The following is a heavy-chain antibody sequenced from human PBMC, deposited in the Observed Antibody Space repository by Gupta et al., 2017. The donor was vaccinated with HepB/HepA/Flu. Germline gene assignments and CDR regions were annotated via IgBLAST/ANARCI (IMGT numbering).Heavy chain of an antibody. V-gene: IGHV1-2*04. CDR3: ARGGGIALEFDY. J-gene: IGHJ4*02. Sequence: QVQLVQSGAEVKKPGAPVKVSCKASGYSFTGLHINWVRQAPGQGLECMGWINPKSGGTNYAQKFQDWVTMSRDTSISTAYMELRSLKSDDTAIYSCARGGGIALEFDYWGQGTLVTVSS. CDR2: INPKSGGT. D-gene: IGHD6-13*01. CDR1: GYSFTGLH.